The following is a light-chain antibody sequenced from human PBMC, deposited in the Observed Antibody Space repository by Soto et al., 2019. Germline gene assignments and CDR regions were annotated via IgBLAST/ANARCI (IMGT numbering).Light chain of an antibody. V-gene: IGLV2-14*01. CDR2: DVS. J-gene: IGLJ1*01. CDR3: KSYTTTSTYV. Sequence: QSALTQPASVSGSPGQSIAISCTGTSSDVGAYNYVSWYQQPPGKAPKLMIYDVSNRPSGVSDRFSGSKSGNTASLTISGLQTEDEADYSCKSYTTTSTYVFGTGTKVTVL. CDR1: SSDVGAYNY.